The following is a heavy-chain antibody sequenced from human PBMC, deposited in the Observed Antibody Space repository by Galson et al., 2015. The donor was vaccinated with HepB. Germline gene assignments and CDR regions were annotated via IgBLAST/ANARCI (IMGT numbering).Heavy chain of an antibody. CDR1: GYTLTELS. V-gene: IGHV1-24*01. Sequence: SVKVSCKVSGYTLTELSMHWVRQAPGKGLEWMGGFDPEDGETIYAQKFQGRVTMTEDTSTDTAYMELSSLRSEDTAVYYCATPHLSYGYPAPYYYGMDVWGQGTTVTVSS. D-gene: IGHD5-18*01. CDR3: ATPHLSYGYPAPYYYGMDV. J-gene: IGHJ6*02. CDR2: FDPEDGET.